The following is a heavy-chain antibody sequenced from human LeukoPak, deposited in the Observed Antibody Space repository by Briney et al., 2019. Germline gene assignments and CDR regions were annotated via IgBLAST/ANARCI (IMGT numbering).Heavy chain of an antibody. CDR3: AKNADRGAYCSGGSCYPYYYYYYTDV. J-gene: IGHJ6*03. D-gene: IGHD2-15*01. CDR2: ISSTGGTT. CDR1: GFTFSSYG. V-gene: IGHV3-23*01. Sequence: QAGGSLRLSCAASGFTFSSYGMSWVRQAPGKGLEWVSAISSTGGTTYYADSVKGRFTISRDNSKNTLYLQMNSLRAEDTAIYYCAKNADRGAYCSGGSCYPYYYYYYTDVWGEGTTVTISS.